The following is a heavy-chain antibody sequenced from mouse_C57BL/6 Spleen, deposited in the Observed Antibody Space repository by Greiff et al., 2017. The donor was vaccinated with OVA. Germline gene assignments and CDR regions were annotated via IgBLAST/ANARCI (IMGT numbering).Heavy chain of an antibody. CDR2: IDPETGGT. CDR1: GYTFTDYE. D-gene: IGHD2-3*01. J-gene: IGHJ1*03. V-gene: IGHV1-15*01. Sequence: VKLMESGAELVRPGASVTLSCKASGYTFTDYEMHWVKQTPVHGLEWIGAIDPETGGTAYNQKFKGKAILTADKSSSTAYMELRSLTSEDSAVYYCTSPPWDDGYYGGYFDVWGTGTTVTVSS. CDR3: TSPPWDDGYYGGYFDV.